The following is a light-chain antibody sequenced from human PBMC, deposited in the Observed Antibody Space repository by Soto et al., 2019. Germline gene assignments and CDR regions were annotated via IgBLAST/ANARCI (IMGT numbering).Light chain of an antibody. CDR2: GAS. Sequence: EIVLTQSPGTLSLSPGERATLSCRASQSVRSNYLAWYQQKPGQAPRLLIYGASSRATGIPDRFSGSGSGTDFTLTISRLEPEDLAVYYCQQYVSAPWTFGQGTKVEIK. CDR1: QSVRSNY. J-gene: IGKJ1*01. V-gene: IGKV3-20*01. CDR3: QQYVSAPWT.